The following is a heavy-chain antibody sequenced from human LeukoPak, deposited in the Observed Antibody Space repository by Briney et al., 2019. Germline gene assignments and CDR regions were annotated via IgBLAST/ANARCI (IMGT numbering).Heavy chain of an antibody. V-gene: IGHV4-39*07. Sequence: KSSETLSLTCTVSGDSISSSTYFWGWIRHPPGKGLEWIASLYYGGSRNYNPLLKSRITISVDATRNQFSLKLSSMTAADTALYYCARTSQGYNYGGIDYWGQGTLVTVSS. D-gene: IGHD5-24*01. CDR1: GDSISSSTYF. CDR3: ARTSQGYNYGGIDY. CDR2: LYYGGSR. J-gene: IGHJ4*02.